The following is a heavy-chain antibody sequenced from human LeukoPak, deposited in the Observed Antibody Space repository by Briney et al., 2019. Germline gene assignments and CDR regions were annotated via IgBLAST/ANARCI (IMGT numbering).Heavy chain of an antibody. CDR2: IYSGGST. Sequence: GGSLRLSCAASGFTVSSNYMSWVRQAPGKGLEGVSVIYSGGSTYYADSVKGRCTISRDNSKNTLYLQMNSLRAEDTAVYYCARALLWFGELLEEYYFDYWGQGTLVTVSS. D-gene: IGHD3-10*01. J-gene: IGHJ4*02. CDR1: GFTVSSNY. V-gene: IGHV3-53*01. CDR3: ARALLWFGELLEEYYFDY.